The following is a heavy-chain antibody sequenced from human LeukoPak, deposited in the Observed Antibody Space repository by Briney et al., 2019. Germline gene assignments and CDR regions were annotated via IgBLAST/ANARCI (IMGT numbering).Heavy chain of an antibody. CDR2: IYSGGNT. J-gene: IGHJ6*02. D-gene: IGHD4-11*01. CDR1: GFTASSNS. CDR3: ARGVQYLYGMDV. V-gene: IGHV3-66*01. Sequence: GGSLRLSCAASGFTASSNSMSWVRQAPGKGLEWVSVIYSGGNTYYADSVKGRFTISRDNSKNTLSLQMHSLGADDTAVYYCARGVQYLYGMDVWGQGTTVTVSS.